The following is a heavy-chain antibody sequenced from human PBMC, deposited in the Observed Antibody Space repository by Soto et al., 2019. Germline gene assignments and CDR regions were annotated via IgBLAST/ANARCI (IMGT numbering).Heavy chain of an antibody. D-gene: IGHD3-10*01. CDR2: IDHSGST. CDR3: ARYYGSGTYYKGNWFDP. J-gene: IGHJ5*02. V-gene: IGHV4-31*03. CDR1: GGSISSGGHY. Sequence: QVQLQESGPGLVKPSQTLSLTCSVSGGSISSGGHYWSWIRQHPGKGLEWIGYIDHSGSTYYNPSRKSRVTISVDTSKNQFSLNLSSVTAADTAVYYCARYYGSGTYYKGNWFDPWGQGTLVTVSS.